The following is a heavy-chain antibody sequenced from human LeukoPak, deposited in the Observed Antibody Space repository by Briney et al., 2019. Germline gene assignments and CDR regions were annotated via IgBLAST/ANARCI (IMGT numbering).Heavy chain of an antibody. CDR2: IRNDESNK. CDR1: GFSFSNYG. J-gene: IGHJ4*02. CDR3: ATPYIASLGGWVDC. V-gene: IGHV3-30*02. D-gene: IGHD2-15*01. Sequence: GGSLRLSCAASGFSFSNYGMHWVRQAPGKGLEWVTFIRNDESNKYYADSVSGRFSISRDNSKNTLYLQMNSLRADDTAIYYCATPYIASLGGWVDCWGQGTLVTVSS.